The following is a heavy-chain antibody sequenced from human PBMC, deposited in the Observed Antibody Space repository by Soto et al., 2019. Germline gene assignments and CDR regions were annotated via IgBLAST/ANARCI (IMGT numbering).Heavy chain of an antibody. CDR2: IKQDGSEK. J-gene: IGHJ4*02. CDR3: ARDWGGSYYPFDY. Sequence: EVQLVESGGGLVQPGGSLRLSCAASGFTFSSYWMSWVRQAPGKGLEWVANIKQDGSEKYYVDSVKGRFTISRDNAKNSLYLQMNSLRAEDTAVYYCARDWGGSYYPFDYWGQGTLVTVSS. V-gene: IGHV3-7*01. D-gene: IGHD1-26*01. CDR1: GFTFSSYW.